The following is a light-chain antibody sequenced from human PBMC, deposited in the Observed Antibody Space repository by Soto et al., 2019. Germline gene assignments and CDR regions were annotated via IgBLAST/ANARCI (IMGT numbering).Light chain of an antibody. Sequence: QTVVTQPPSASGTPGQRVTISCSGSSSNIGSNTVNWYQQLPGTAPKLLIYYNNQRPSGVPDRFSGSKSGTSASLAISGLQSEDEADYYCSSYTSTSTYVFGTGTKLTVL. CDR3: SSYTSTSTYV. V-gene: IGLV1-44*01. CDR2: YNN. CDR1: SSNIGSNT. J-gene: IGLJ1*01.